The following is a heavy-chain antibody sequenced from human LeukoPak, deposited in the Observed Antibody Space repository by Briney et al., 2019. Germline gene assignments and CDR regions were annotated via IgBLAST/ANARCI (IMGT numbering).Heavy chain of an antibody. CDR2: IWYDGRNK. J-gene: IGHJ6*02. CDR3: ARDRSVTTGGYYGMDV. Sequence: GRSLRLSCAASGFTFCSYGMHWVRQAPGKGLEWVAVIWYDGRNKYYAESVKGRFTISRDNSKNTLYLQMNSLRAEDTAVYYCARDRSVTTGGYYGMDVWGQGTTVTVSS. V-gene: IGHV3-33*01. CDR1: GFTFCSYG. D-gene: IGHD4-17*01.